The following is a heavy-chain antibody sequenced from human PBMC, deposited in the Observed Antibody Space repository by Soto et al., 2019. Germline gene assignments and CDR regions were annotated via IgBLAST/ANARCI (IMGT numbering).Heavy chain of an antibody. D-gene: IGHD3-3*01. CDR3: ARGQRFSDSFDP. CDR2: IYSSGGT. CDR1: GGAISGHY. V-gene: IGHV4-4*07. Sequence: PSETLSLTCTVSGGAISGHYWTWIRQSAGKGLEWIGRIYSSGGTKYNPSLQSRVTMSLDTSKNQFSLRLTSVTAADTAVYYCARGQRFSDSFDPWGQGTLVTVSS. J-gene: IGHJ5*02.